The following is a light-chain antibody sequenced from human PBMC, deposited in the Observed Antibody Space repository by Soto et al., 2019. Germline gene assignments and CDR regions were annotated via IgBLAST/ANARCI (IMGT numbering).Light chain of an antibody. J-gene: IGKJ1*01. V-gene: IGKV3-20*01. CDR3: QQYGSSPET. CDR1: QSVSSAY. Sequence: EIVLTQSPGTLALSRGESATLPCRASQSVSSAYLAWYQQKPGQAPRLLIYDVSSRATGIPDRYSGSGSGTDFTLTVSRLEPEDFAVYYCQQYGSSPETFGQGTKVDIK. CDR2: DVS.